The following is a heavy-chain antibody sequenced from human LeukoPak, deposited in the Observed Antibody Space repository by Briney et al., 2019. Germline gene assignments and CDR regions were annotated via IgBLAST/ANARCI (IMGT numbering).Heavy chain of an antibody. CDR3: ARISCTICSAMYYMDV. CDR2: IWYHGSET. D-gene: IGHD2-2*01. Sequence: GGSLRLSCAASGFTFSTYGMHWVRQAPGKGLEWVAVIWYHGSETSYADSVKGRFTISRDNSKYTLYLQMNGLRAEDTAVYYCARISCTICSAMYYMDVWGKGTTVTVSS. CDR1: GFTFSTYG. V-gene: IGHV3-33*01. J-gene: IGHJ6*03.